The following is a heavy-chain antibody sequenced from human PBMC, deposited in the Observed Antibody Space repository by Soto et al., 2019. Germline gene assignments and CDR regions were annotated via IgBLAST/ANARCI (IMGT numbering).Heavy chain of an antibody. J-gene: IGHJ4*02. CDR2: ISGSGGST. D-gene: IGHD5-12*01. CDR3: AKDRTSGYDPPDY. CDR1: GFTFSSYA. V-gene: IGHV3-23*01. Sequence: GGSLRLSCAASGFTFSSYAMSWFRQAPGKGLEWVSAISGSGGSTYYADSVKGRFTISRDNSKNTLYLQMNSLRAEDTAVYYCAKDRTSGYDPPDYWGQGTLVTVSS.